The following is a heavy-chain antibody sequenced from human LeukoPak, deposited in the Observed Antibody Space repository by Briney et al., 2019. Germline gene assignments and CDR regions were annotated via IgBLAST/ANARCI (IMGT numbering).Heavy chain of an antibody. Sequence: TASETLSLTCTVSGGSISSYYWSWIRQPPGKGLEWIGYIYYSGSTNYNPSLKSRVTISVDTSKNQFSLKLSSVTAADTAVYYCAREVPSLFSVWFDPWGQGTLVTVSS. CDR2: IYYSGST. CDR3: AREVPSLFSVWFDP. J-gene: IGHJ5*02. D-gene: IGHD2/OR15-2a*01. V-gene: IGHV4-59*01. CDR1: GGSISSYY.